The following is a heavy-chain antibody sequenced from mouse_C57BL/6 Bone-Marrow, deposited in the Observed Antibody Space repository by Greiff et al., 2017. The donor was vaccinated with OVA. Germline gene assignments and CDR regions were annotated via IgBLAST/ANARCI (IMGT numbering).Heavy chain of an antibody. D-gene: IGHD1-1*01. J-gene: IGHJ1*03. CDR3: ARRLGSSEYFDV. Sequence: QVQLKQPGTELVKPGASVKLSCKASGYTFTSYWMHWVKQRPGQGLEWIGNINPSNGGTNYNEKFKSKATLTVDKSSSTAYMQRSSLTSEDSEVYYCARRLGSSEYFDVWGTGTTVTVSS. CDR1: GYTFTSYW. CDR2: INPSNGGT. V-gene: IGHV1-53*01.